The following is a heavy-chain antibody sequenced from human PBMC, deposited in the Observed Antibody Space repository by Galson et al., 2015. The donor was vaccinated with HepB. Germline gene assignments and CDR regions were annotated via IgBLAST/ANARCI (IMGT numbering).Heavy chain of an antibody. D-gene: IGHD3-16*01. CDR1: GGSINNYY. CDR2: IYYSGTT. Sequence: SETLSLTCTVSGGSINNYYWSWIRQSPGKGLEWIGYIYYSGTTKYNPSLRSRVTMSVDTSKNQFSLRLSSVTAADTAVYSCARWTAILGSYVFDIWGQGTMVTVSS. V-gene: IGHV4-59*01. CDR3: ARWTAILGSYVFDI. J-gene: IGHJ3*02.